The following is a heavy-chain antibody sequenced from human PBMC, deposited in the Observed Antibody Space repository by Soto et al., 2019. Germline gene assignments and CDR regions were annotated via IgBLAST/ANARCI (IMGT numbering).Heavy chain of an antibody. J-gene: IGHJ4*02. CDR1: GGSISSYY. CDR2: IYYSGST. Sequence: PSETLSLTCTVSGGSISSYYWSWIRQPPGKGLEWIGYIYYSGSTNYNPSLKSRVTISVDTSKNQFSLKLSSVTAADTAVYYCASYTEYNYGSRFEFWGQGSLVTVSS. V-gene: IGHV4-59*01. D-gene: IGHD5-18*01. CDR3: ASYTEYNYGSRFEF.